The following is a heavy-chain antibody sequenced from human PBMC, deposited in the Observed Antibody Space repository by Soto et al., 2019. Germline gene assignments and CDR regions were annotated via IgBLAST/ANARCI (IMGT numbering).Heavy chain of an antibody. Sequence: SSDGSWTRQHPGKGLEWIGYIYYSGSTNYNPSLKSRVTISVDTSKNQFSLKLSSVTAADTAVYYCARYPGSYGSFDISGQRTMVS. CDR2: IYYSGST. V-gene: IGHV4-59*08. J-gene: IGHJ3*02. D-gene: IGHD3-16*02. CDR3: ARYPGSYGSFDI. CDR1: SSD.